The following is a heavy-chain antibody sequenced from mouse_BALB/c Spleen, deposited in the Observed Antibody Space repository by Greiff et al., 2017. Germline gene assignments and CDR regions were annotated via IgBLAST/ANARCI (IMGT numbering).Heavy chain of an antibody. J-gene: IGHJ3*01. CDR1: GYTFTSYW. Sequence: QVQLQQPGAELVKPGASVKLSCKASGYTFTSYWMHWVKQRPGQGLEWIGEINPSNGRTNYNEKFKSKATLTVDKSSSTAYMHLSSLTSEDSAVYYCARNYGSSYGWFAYWGQGTLVTVSA. D-gene: IGHD1-1*01. CDR3: ARNYGSSYGWFAY. V-gene: IGHV1S81*02. CDR2: INPSNGRT.